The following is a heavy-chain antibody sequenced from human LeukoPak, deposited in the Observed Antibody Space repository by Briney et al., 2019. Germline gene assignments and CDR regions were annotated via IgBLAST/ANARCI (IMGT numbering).Heavy chain of an antibody. CDR2: INHSGST. Sequence: PSETLSLTCAVYGGSFSGYYWSWIRQPPGKGLEWIGEINHSGSTNYNPSLKSRVTISVDTSKNQFSLQLNSVTPEDTGVYYCARDRWANWNYVDYWGQGTLVTVSS. D-gene: IGHD1-20*01. CDR1: GGSFSGYY. V-gene: IGHV4-34*01. J-gene: IGHJ4*02. CDR3: ARDRWANWNYVDY.